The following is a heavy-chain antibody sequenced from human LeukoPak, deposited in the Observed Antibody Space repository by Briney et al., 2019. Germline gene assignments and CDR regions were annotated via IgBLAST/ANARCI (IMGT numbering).Heavy chain of an antibody. Sequence: GGSLGVFRAASGFTVNSIYIRWVGQAPGEGLGWDSVIYSGGSTYYADSVNGRFTIPRDNSKNTLYLQMNSLRAEDTAVYYCASGSGSYWTPEYFQHWGQGTLVTVSS. CDR3: ASGSGSYWTPEYFQH. J-gene: IGHJ1*01. CDR2: IYSGGST. V-gene: IGHV3-53*01. CDR1: GFTVNSIY. D-gene: IGHD3-10*01.